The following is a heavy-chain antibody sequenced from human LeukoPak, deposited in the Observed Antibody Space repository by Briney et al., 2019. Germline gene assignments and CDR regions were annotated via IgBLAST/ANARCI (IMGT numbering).Heavy chain of an antibody. V-gene: IGHV3-11*01. Sequence: GGSLRLSCAASGFTFSDYYMSWIRRAPGKGLEWVSYISSSGSTIYYADSVKGRFTISRDNAKNSLYLQMNSLGAEDTAVYYCAGSRRVYSSSSAYFYGMDVWGQGTTVTVSS. CDR1: GFTFSDYY. CDR3: AGSRRVYSSSSAYFYGMDV. D-gene: IGHD6-6*01. CDR2: ISSSGSTI. J-gene: IGHJ6*02.